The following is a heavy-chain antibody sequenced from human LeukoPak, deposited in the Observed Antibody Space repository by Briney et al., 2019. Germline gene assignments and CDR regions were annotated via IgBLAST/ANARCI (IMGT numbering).Heavy chain of an antibody. V-gene: IGHV5-51*01. J-gene: IGHJ4*02. D-gene: IGHD6-13*01. CDR3: ARHRYSSSWVVDY. CDR1: GYSFTSYW. CDR2: IYPGDSDT. Sequence: GESLRISCKGSGYSFTSYWIGWVRQMPGKGLEWMGIIYPGDSDTRYSPSFQGQVAISADKSISTAYLQWSSLKASDTAMYYCARHRYSSSWVVDYWGQGTLVTVSS.